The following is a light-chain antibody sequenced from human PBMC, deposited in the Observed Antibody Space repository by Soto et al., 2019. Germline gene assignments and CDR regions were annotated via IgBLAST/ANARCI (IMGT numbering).Light chain of an antibody. Sequence: EIVMTQSPATLYLSPGERATLSCRASQSVGTNLAWYQQKPGQAPRLLIYDASTRATGLPARFSGRVSGAEFTLTISSLQSEDFAVYYCQHYNNWPLTFGAGTKVEIK. J-gene: IGKJ4*01. CDR3: QHYNNWPLT. V-gene: IGKV3-15*01. CDR2: DAS. CDR1: QSVGTN.